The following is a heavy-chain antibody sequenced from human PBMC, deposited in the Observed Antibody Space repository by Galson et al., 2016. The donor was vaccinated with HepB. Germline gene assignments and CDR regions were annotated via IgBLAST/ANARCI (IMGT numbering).Heavy chain of an antibody. CDR3: TRFRGFTFGFDS. J-gene: IGHJ4*02. CDR1: GYRFTGYY. V-gene: IGHV5-51*01. CDR2: IHPGNSDT. D-gene: IGHD5-18*01. Sequence: QSGAEVKKPEESLKISCKVSGYRFTGYYIAWVRQKHGKGLEWMGIIHPGNSDTTYSPSFQGRVTLSADASINTAYLLFSSLKASDIAMYYCTRFRGFTFGFDSWGQGTLVAVSS.